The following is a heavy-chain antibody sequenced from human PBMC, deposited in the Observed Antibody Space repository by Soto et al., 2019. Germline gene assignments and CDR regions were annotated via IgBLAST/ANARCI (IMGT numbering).Heavy chain of an antibody. CDR1: GFIFSDYY. D-gene: IGHD1-1*01. V-gene: IGHV3-11*01. CDR3: ARGAEMSSLTKWFDP. CDR2: ISRDGNAI. J-gene: IGHJ5*02. Sequence: GGSLRLSCAASGFIFSDYYMSWIRQAPGKGLEWLAYISRDGNAIFYADSVNGRFTISRDNAKNSLFLQMDDLRAEDTAMFFCARGAEMSSLTKWFDPWGQGALVTVSS.